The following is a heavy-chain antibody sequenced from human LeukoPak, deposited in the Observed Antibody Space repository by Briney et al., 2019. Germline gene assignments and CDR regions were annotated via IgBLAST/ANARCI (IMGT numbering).Heavy chain of an antibody. CDR1: GGSFSGYY. Sequence: SETLSLTCAVYGGSFSGYYWSWIRQPPGKRLEWIGEINHSGSTNYNPSLKSRVTISVDTSKNQFSLKLSSVTAADTAVYYCATYNYDFWSGYYSYWGQGTLVTVSS. J-gene: IGHJ4*02. V-gene: IGHV4-34*01. CDR2: INHSGST. CDR3: ATYNYDFWSGYYSY. D-gene: IGHD3-3*01.